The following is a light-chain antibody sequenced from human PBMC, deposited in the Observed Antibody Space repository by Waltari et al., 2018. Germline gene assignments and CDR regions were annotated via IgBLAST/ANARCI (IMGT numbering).Light chain of an antibody. V-gene: IGKV2D-29*01. CDR2: AVS. Sequence: DIVMTQTPLSLSVTPGQPASISCKSSQSLLFRDGNTYLFWFLQKPGQPPQLLIYAVSNRFSGVPDRFSGSGSGTEFTLKISRVEAEDVGVYYCMQSVQFPLTFGQGTKVEIK. J-gene: IGKJ1*01. CDR3: MQSVQFPLT. CDR1: QSLLFRDGNTY.